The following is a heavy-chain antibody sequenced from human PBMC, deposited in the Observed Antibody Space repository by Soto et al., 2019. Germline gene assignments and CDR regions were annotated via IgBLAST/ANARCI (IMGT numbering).Heavy chain of an antibody. D-gene: IGHD6-13*01. V-gene: IGHV5-51*01. Sequence: GESLKISCKGSGYTFTNYWIGWARQMPGKGLEWMGIMYPGNSDTRYSPSFQGQVTISADKSISTAYLQWSSLKASDTAMYYCARHWLSAGSDYWGQGTLVTVSS. CDR1: GYTFTNYW. J-gene: IGHJ4*02. CDR2: MYPGNSDT. CDR3: ARHWLSAGSDY.